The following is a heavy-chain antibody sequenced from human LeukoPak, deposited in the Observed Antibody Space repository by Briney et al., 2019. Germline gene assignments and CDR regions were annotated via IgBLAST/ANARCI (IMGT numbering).Heavy chain of an antibody. CDR3: ARDSGQHSGYDWSH. CDR1: GGSISSYY. CDR2: IYTSGST. J-gene: IGHJ4*02. Sequence: SETLSLTCTVSGGSISSYYWSWIRHPAGKGLEWIGRIYTSGSTNYNPSLKSRVTMSVDTSKNQFSLKLSSVTAADTAVYYCARDSGQHSGYDWSHWGQGTLVTVSS. V-gene: IGHV4-4*07. D-gene: IGHD5-12*01.